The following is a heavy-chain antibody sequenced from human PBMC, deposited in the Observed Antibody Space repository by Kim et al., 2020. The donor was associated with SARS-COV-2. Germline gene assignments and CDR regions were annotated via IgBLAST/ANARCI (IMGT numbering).Heavy chain of an antibody. Sequence: GGSLRLSCAASGFTFSSYSMNWVRQAPGKGLEWVSSISSSSSYIYYADSVKGRFTISRDNAKNSLYLQMNSLRAEDTAVYYCARADVGATFSDYYFDYWGQGTLVTVSS. CDR1: GFTFSSYS. D-gene: IGHD1-26*01. J-gene: IGHJ4*02. CDR2: ISSSSSYI. V-gene: IGHV3-21*01. CDR3: ARADVGATFSDYYFDY.